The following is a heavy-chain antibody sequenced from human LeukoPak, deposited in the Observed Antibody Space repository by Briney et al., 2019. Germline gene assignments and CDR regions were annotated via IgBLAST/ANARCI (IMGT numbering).Heavy chain of an antibody. CDR1: GFTFSGSA. D-gene: IGHD5-18*01. Sequence: GGSLRLPCAASGFTFSGSAMHWVRQASGKGLEWVGRIRSKANSYATAYAASVKGRFTISRDDSKNTAYLQMNSLKTEDTAVYYCTSFVDTAMMYYFDYWGQGTLVTVSS. V-gene: IGHV3-73*01. CDR3: TSFVDTAMMYYFDY. J-gene: IGHJ4*02. CDR2: IRSKANSYAT.